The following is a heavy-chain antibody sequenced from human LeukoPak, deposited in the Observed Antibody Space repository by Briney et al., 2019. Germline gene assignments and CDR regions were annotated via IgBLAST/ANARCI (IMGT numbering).Heavy chain of an antibody. D-gene: IGHD2-2*01. J-gene: IGHJ6*03. CDR1: GGSFSGYY. CDR2: INHSGST. Sequence: PSETLSLTCAVYGGSFSGYYWSWIRQPPGKGLEWIGEINHSGSTNYNPSLKSRVTISVDTSKNQFSLKLSSVTAADTAVYYCAGLAYCSGTSCYRGRDYYYMDVWGKGTTVTVSS. CDR3: AGLAYCSGTSCYRGRDYYYMDV. V-gene: IGHV4-34*01.